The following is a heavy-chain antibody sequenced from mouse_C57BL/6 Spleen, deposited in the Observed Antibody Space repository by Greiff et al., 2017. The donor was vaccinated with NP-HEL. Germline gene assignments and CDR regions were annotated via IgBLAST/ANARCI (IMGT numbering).Heavy chain of an antibody. CDR2: ISNGGGST. Sequence: EVKVEESRGGLVQPGGSLKLSCAASGFTFSDYYMYWVRQTPEKRLEWVAYISNGGGSTYYPDTVKGRFTISRDNAKNTLYLQMSRLKSEVTAMYYCARHLIYDGYYAFAYWGQGTLVTVSA. V-gene: IGHV5-12*01. CDR3: ARHLIYDGYYAFAY. J-gene: IGHJ3*01. CDR1: GFTFSDYY. D-gene: IGHD2-3*01.